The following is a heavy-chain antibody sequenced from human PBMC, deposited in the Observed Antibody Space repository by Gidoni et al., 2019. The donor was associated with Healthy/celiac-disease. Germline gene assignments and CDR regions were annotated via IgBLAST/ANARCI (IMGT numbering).Heavy chain of an antibody. D-gene: IGHD2-15*01. CDR3: AKDLGTTLDY. Sequence: EEQRVERGGGVVQPGRSLRVSGAAAGFTFDDYAMHWVRPAPGKGLAWVSCISCNSGSIGYAYSVNVRFTISRDNAKNSLYLQMNSLRAEDSSLYYCAKDLGTTLDYWGQGTLVTVSS. J-gene: IGHJ4*02. V-gene: IGHV3-9*01. CDR1: GFTFDDYA. CDR2: ISCNSGSI.